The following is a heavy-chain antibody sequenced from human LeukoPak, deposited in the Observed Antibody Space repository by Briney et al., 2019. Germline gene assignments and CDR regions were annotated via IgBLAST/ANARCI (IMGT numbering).Heavy chain of an antibody. Sequence: SETLSLTCTVSGGSISSSSYYWGWIRQPPGKGLEWIGSTYYSGSTYYNPSLKSRVTISVDTSKNQFSLKLSSVTAADTALYYWASNYLKPPYTILGVEFDYWGQGPLVTVSS. J-gene: IGHJ4*02. D-gene: IGHD3-3*01. CDR3: ASNYLKPPYTILGVEFDY. CDR2: TYYSGST. V-gene: IGHV4-39*01. CDR1: GGSISSSSYY.